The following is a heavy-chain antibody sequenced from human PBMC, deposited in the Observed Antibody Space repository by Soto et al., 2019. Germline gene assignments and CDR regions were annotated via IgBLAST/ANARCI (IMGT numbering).Heavy chain of an antibody. Sequence: GASVKVSCKASGYTFTSYAIHWVRQAPGQRLEWMGWINAANGNTRYSQKFQGRVTITRDTSASTAYMELSSLRSEDTAVYYCAKDSKWNLHGGLDHWGQGTLVTVSS. V-gene: IGHV1-3*01. J-gene: IGHJ4*02. CDR1: GYTFTSYA. CDR2: INAANGNT. CDR3: AKDSKWNLHGGLDH. D-gene: IGHD1-20*01.